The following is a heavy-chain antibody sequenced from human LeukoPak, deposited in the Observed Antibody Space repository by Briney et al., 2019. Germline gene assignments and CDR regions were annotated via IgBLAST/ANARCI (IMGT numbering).Heavy chain of an antibody. V-gene: IGHV4-61*02. J-gene: IGHJ4*02. D-gene: IGHD1-26*01. CDR3: ARDRSGSYVDH. Sequence: PSQTLSLTCTVSGGSISSGSYYWSWIRQPAGKGLEWIGRIYTSGSTNYNPSLKSRVTISVDTSKNQFSLKLSSVTAADTAVYYCARDRSGSYVDHWGQGTLVTVSS. CDR2: IYTSGST. CDR1: GGSISSGSYY.